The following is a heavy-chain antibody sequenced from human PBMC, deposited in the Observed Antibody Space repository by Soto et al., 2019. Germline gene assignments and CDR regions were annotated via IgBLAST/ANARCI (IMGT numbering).Heavy chain of an antibody. D-gene: IGHD6-19*01. J-gene: IGHJ4*02. V-gene: IGHV3-23*01. CDR1: GFTFSSYA. CDR3: AKDYHTTIAVAVHFDY. CDR2: ISNSGGNT. Sequence: EVQLLESGGGLVHPGGSLRLSCAASGFTFSSYAMSWVRQAPGKGLEWVSGISNSGGNTYHADAVKGRFTISRDNAKNTLYLQMNSLRAEDTAVYYCAKDYHTTIAVAVHFDYWGQGTLVTVSS.